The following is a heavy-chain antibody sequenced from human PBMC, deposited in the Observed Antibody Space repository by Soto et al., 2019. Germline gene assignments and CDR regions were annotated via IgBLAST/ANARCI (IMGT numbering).Heavy chain of an antibody. CDR3: ERVLYYGSGSDSPCGMDV. CDR2: VSRPVRTS. J-gene: IGHJ6*02. D-gene: IGHD3-10*01. V-gene: IGHV1-69*01. Sequence: QVQLVQSGAEVKKPGSSVKVSCKTSGDSFNNNGIGWVRQAPGHGLEWVGGVSRPVRTSNYARKFQGTIAIAADAGTGSVNMERRSLTSEDTAEYVCERVLYYGSGSDSPCGMDVWGQWTTVTVSS. CDR1: GDSFNNNG.